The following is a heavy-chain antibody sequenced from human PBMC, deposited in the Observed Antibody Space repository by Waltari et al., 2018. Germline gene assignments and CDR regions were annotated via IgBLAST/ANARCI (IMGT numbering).Heavy chain of an antibody. J-gene: IGHJ4*02. V-gene: IGHV3-30*14. CDR2: IWFHGSAK. CDR3: ARVYGTNALDY. Sequence: VQLVESGGGLVQPGGSLRLSCAASGFTFSGHAMHWVRLTPGKGLEWVAVIWFHGSAKYYADSLKDRFTISRDNSQNMLYLQMNNLKFEDTAIYYCARVYGTNALDYWGQGVLVTVSS. CDR1: GFTFSGHA. D-gene: IGHD4-17*01.